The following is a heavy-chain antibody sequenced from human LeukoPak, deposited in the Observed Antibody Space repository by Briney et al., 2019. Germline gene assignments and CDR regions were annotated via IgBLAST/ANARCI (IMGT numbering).Heavy chain of an antibody. CDR1: GYIFTSHG. CDR3: ARDMRHYRYYESDEYYFNFEY. CDR2: ISANNGHT. J-gene: IGHJ4*02. V-gene: IGHV1-18*01. Sequence: GASVKVSCKASGYIFTSHGLSWVRQAPGQGLEWMGWISANNGHTHYAQKFQGRLTITRDMSTRTVDMELRSLRSDDTAVYYCARDMRHYRYYESDEYYFNFEYWGQGTLVTVSS. D-gene: IGHD3-22*01.